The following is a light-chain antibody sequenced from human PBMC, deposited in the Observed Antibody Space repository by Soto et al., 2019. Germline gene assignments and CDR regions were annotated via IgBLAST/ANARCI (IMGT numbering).Light chain of an antibody. V-gene: IGKV1-5*01. CDR2: DVS. Sequence: DIHMTQARSTLSASVGARVTIPCRASQSSNAWLAWYQQTPGKAPKVLIDDVSTLASGVQSRFSGSASGTEFTLTIRNLESEDFASYYCXQYHRYSTCGQGTKVDIK. J-gene: IGKJ1*01. CDR1: QSSNAW. CDR3: XQYHRYST.